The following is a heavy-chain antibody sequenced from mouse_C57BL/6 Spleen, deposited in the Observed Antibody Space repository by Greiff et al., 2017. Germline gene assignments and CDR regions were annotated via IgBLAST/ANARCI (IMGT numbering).Heavy chain of an antibody. D-gene: IGHD6-1*01. CDR2: IDPSDSYT. CDR3: AIRGGCYWYVDV. J-gene: IGHJ1*03. V-gene: IGHV1-50*01. Sequence: QVKLLQPGAELVKPGASVKLSCTASGYTFTSYWMQWVKQRPGQGLEWIGEIDPSDSYTNYNQKFKGKATLTVDTSSSTAYMQLSSLTSEDSAVYYCAIRGGCYWYVDVWGTGTTVTVSS. CDR1: GYTFTSYW.